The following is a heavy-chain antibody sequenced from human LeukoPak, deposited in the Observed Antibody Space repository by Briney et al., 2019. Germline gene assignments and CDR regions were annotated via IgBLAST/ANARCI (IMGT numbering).Heavy chain of an antibody. Sequence: SETLSLTCAVYGGSFSGYYWSWIRQPPGKGLEWIGEINHSGSTNYNPSLKSRVTISVDTSKNQFSLKLSSVTAADTAVYYCARGLRVVAAALSRVWFDPWGQGTLVTVSS. D-gene: IGHD2-15*01. CDR1: GGSFSGYY. CDR3: ARGLRVVAAALSRVWFDP. J-gene: IGHJ5*02. V-gene: IGHV4-34*01. CDR2: INHSGST.